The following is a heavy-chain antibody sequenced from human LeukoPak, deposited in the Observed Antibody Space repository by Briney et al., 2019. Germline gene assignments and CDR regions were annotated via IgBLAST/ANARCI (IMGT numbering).Heavy chain of an antibody. Sequence: GASVKVSCKASGYTFTSYYMHWVRQAPGQGLEWMGIINPSGGSTSYAQKFQGRVTMTRDTSTSTVYMELSSLRSEDTAVYYCARDGIQAVAGPNWFDPWDQGTLVTVSS. CDR3: ARDGIQAVAGPNWFDP. D-gene: IGHD6-19*01. J-gene: IGHJ5*02. CDR2: INPSGGST. CDR1: GYTFTSYY. V-gene: IGHV1-46*03.